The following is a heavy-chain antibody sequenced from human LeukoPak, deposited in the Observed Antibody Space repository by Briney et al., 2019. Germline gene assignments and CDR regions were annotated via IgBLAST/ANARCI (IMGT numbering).Heavy chain of an antibody. CDR2: RNPNSGNT. D-gene: IGHD2-2*01. Sequence: ASVKASCKASGYTFTSYDINWVRQATGQGLEWRGWRNPNSGNTGYAQKFQGRVTMTRNTSISTAYMELSSLRSEDTAVYYCASEVSSTRKYYYYGMDVWGQGTTVTVSS. J-gene: IGHJ6*01. V-gene: IGHV1-8*01. CDR3: ASEVSSTRKYYYYGMDV. CDR1: GYTFTSYD.